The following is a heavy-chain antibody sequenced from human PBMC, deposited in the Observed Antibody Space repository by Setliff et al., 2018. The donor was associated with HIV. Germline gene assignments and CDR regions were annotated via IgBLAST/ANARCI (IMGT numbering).Heavy chain of an antibody. J-gene: IGHJ4*02. D-gene: IGHD2-21*02. CDR2: MNHRGVI. CDR3: AITIVGVTTEMY. Sequence: PSETLSLTCTVYGGSFSGYYWTWIRQPPGKGLEFIGEMNHRGVIKYLSSLKSRVTMAVDTSKPQFSLKMNSVTAADTAVYYCAITIVGVTTEMYWGQGTLVTVSS. V-gene: IGHV4-34*01. CDR1: GGSFSGYY.